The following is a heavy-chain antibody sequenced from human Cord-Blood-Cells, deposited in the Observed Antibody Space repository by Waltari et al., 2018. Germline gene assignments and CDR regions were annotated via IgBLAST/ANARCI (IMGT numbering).Heavy chain of an antibody. Sequence: EVQLVQSGAEVKKPGESLKISCKGSGYSFNSYWIGWVRQTHGKGLEWMGIIYPGDSDTRYSPSFQGQVTISADKSISTAYLQWNSLKASDTAMYYCATSPYYDILTGYNWFDPWGQGTLVTVSS. D-gene: IGHD3-9*01. CDR3: ATSPYYDILTGYNWFDP. CDR2: IYPGDSDT. V-gene: IGHV5-51*01. J-gene: IGHJ5*02. CDR1: GYSFNSYW.